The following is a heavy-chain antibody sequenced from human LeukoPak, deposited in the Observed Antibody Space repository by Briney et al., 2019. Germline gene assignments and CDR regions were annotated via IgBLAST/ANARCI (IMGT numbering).Heavy chain of an antibody. CDR1: GGSISSYY. Sequence: PETLSLTCTVSGGSISSYYWSWIRQPAGKGLEWIGRIYTSGSTNYNPSLKSRVTMSVDTSKNQFSLKLSSVTAADTAVYSCASTQYRGIAAAGTFDYWGQGTLVTVSS. V-gene: IGHV4-4*07. J-gene: IGHJ4*02. CDR3: ASTQYRGIAAAGTFDY. D-gene: IGHD6-13*01. CDR2: IYTSGST.